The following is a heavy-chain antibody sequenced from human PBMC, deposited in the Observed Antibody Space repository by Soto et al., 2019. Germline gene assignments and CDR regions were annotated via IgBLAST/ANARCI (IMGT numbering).Heavy chain of an antibody. D-gene: IGHD6-6*01. CDR3: AKSIASKNRTLGKYFDL. Sequence: GGSLRLSCAASGFTFSSYAMSWVRQAPGKGLEWVSAISGSGGSTYYADSVKGRFTISRDNSKNTLYLQMNSLRAEDTAVYYCAKSIASKNRTLGKYFDLWRRGTPVTVSS. V-gene: IGHV3-23*01. CDR1: GFTFSSYA. J-gene: IGHJ2*01. CDR2: ISGSGGST.